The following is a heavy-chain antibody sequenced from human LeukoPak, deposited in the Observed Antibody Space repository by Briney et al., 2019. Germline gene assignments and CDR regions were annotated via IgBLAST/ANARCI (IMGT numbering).Heavy chain of an antibody. CDR1: GYTFTSYD. CDR3: ARGLAPSRRRWFDP. Sequence: ASVKVSCKASGYTFTSYDINWVRQATGQGLEWMGWMNPNSGNTGYAQKFQGRVTMTRNTSISTAYMELSSLRSEDTAVYYYARGLAPSRRRWFDPWGQGTLVTVSS. J-gene: IGHJ5*02. D-gene: IGHD3-3*02. CDR2: MNPNSGNT. V-gene: IGHV1-8*01.